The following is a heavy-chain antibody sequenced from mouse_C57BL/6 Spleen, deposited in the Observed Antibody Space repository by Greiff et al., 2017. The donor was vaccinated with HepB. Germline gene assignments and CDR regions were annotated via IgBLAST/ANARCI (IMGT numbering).Heavy chain of an antibody. V-gene: IGHV5-4*03. CDR1: GFTFSSYA. CDR2: ISDGGSYT. Sequence: EVMLVESGGGLVKPGGSLKLSCAASGFTFSSYAMSWVRQTPEKRLEWVATISDGGSYTYYPDNVKGRCTISRDNAKNNLYLQMSHLKSEDTAMYDCARGDYYGSSTWYFDVWGTGTTVTVSS. J-gene: IGHJ1*03. CDR3: ARGDYYGSSTWYFDV. D-gene: IGHD1-1*01.